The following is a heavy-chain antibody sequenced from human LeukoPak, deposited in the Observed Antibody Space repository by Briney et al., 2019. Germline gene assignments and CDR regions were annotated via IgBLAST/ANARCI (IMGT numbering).Heavy chain of an antibody. CDR2: IIGGAGST. CDR3: ARRVTTVTTFLVFDY. Sequence: PGGTLRLSCAASGFSFSSHGMSWVRQAPGKGLEWVSGIIGGAGSTYYADSVKGRFTISGDNSKNSLYLQMNSLRAEDTAVYYCARRVTTVTTFLVFDYWGQGTLVTVSS. CDR1: GFSFSSHG. V-gene: IGHV3-23*01. J-gene: IGHJ4*02. D-gene: IGHD4-11*01.